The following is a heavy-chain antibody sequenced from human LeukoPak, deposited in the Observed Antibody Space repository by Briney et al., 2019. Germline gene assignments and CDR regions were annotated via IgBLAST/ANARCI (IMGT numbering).Heavy chain of an antibody. D-gene: IGHD3-10*01. J-gene: IGHJ6*02. Sequence: GGSLRLSCAASGFTFSSYGMYWVRQAPGKGLEWVAVIWYDGSNKYYADSVKGRFTISRDNSKNTLYLQMNSLRAEDTAVYYCAREIWGSNVLLWAWGVWGQGTTVTVSS. CDR1: GFTFSSYG. CDR3: AREIWGSNVLLWAWGV. CDR2: IWYDGSNK. V-gene: IGHV3-33*07.